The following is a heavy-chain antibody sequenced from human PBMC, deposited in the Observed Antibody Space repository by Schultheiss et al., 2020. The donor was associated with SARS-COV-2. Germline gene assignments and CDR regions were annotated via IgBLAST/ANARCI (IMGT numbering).Heavy chain of an antibody. V-gene: IGHV4-39*01. J-gene: IGHJ4*02. D-gene: IGHD6-13*01. CDR3: ARQGIAAAGDY. CDR1: GGSISSSSYY. Sequence: SETLSLTCTVSGGSISSSSYYWGWIRQPPGKGLEWLGCIYCSGSTNNNPSLKSRVSISVDTSKNQFSLKLSSVTAADTAVYYCARQGIAAAGDYWGQGTLVTVSS. CDR2: IYCSGST.